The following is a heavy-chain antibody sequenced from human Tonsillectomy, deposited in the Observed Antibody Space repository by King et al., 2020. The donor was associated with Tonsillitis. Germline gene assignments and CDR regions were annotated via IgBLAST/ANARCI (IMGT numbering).Heavy chain of an antibody. Sequence: VQLVESGGGLVKPGGSLRLSCAASVFTFSDYYISWIRQAPGKGLEWVSYISSSGSTIYYADSVKGRFTISRDNPKNSLYLQMNSLRAEDTAVYYCARGRFCSSTSCYTRFLVNYWGQGTLVTVSS. V-gene: IGHV3-11*01. J-gene: IGHJ4*02. CDR1: VFTFSDYY. D-gene: IGHD2-2*02. CDR3: ARGRFCSSTSCYTRFLVNY. CDR2: ISSSGSTI.